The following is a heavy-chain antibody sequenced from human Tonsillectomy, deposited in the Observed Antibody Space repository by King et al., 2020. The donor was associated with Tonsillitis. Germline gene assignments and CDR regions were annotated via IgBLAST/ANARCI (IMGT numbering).Heavy chain of an antibody. D-gene: IGHD3-10*01. Sequence: QLVQSGSELKKPGASVKVSCKASGYTFTNYAMNWVRQAPGQGLEWMGWTNTNSGNPAYAQGFTGRFVFSLDTSVSTAYLQISSLKAEDTAVYYCARAYRFSFGGEEDYFDYWGQGTLVTVSS. CDR3: ARAYRFSFGGEEDYFDY. J-gene: IGHJ4*02. CDR1: GYTFTNYA. CDR2: TNTNSGNP. V-gene: IGHV7-4-1*02.